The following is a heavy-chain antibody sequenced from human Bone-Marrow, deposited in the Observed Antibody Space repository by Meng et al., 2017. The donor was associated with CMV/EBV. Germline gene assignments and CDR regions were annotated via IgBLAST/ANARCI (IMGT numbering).Heavy chain of an antibody. CDR1: GFTFSSYA. J-gene: IGHJ6*02. Sequence: GESLKISCAASGFTFSSYAMSWVRQAPGKGLEWVSAISGSGGSTYYADSVKGRFTISRDNSKTTLYLQMNSLRAEDTAVYYCAKPKSTVTTSYYYYGMDVWGPGTTVTVSS. CDR2: ISGSGGST. V-gene: IGHV3-23*01. D-gene: IGHD4-11*01. CDR3: AKPKSTVTTSYYYYGMDV.